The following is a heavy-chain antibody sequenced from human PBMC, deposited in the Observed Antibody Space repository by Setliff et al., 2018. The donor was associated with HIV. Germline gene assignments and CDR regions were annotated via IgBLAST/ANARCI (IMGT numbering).Heavy chain of an antibody. V-gene: IGHV4-4*07. CDR3: ARDLSGYSYGSYYYYMDV. D-gene: IGHD5-18*01. J-gene: IGHJ6*03. CDR2: IHTSGNT. Sequence: PSETLSLTCTVSGGSIRIYYWNWIRQPAGKGLEWIGRIHTSGNTNYNPSLKSRVTMSVDTSKNHFSLTLSSVTAADTAVYYCARDLSGYSYGSYYYYMDVWGKGTTVTVS. CDR1: GGSIRIYY.